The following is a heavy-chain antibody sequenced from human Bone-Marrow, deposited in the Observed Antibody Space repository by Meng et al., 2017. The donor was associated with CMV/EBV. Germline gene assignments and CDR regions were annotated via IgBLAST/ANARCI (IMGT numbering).Heavy chain of an antibody. Sequence: GGSLRLSCAASGFTFSNAWMSWVRQAPGKGLEWVGRIKSNTDGGTTDYAAPVKGRFTISRGDSKNTLYLQMNSLKNEDTAVYYCTTESSYCSSTSCKYYYYGMDVWCQETTVTVSS. D-gene: IGHD2-2*01. V-gene: IGHV3-15*01. CDR1: GFTFSNAW. CDR3: TTESSYCSSTSCKYYYYGMDV. J-gene: IGHJ6*02. CDR2: IKSNTDGGTT.